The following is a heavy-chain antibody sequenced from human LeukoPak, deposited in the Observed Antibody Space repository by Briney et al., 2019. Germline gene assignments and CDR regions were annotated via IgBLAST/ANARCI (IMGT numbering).Heavy chain of an antibody. CDR3: AKEFDVLRYFDWLFTLDY. CDR2: IDYSGDSP. CDR1: GFTLSSYE. V-gene: IGHV3-23*01. D-gene: IGHD3-9*01. Sequence: GGSLRLSCTGSGFTLSSYEMTWIRQAPGKGLEWVSSIDYSGDSPYYADSVKGRFTISRDNSKNTLYLQMNSLRAEDTAVYYCAKEFDVLRYFDWLFTLDYWGQGTLVTVSS. J-gene: IGHJ4*02.